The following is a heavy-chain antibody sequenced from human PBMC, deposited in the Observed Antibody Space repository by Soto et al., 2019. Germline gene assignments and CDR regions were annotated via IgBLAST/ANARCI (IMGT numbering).Heavy chain of an antibody. CDR1: GGSISNDR. V-gene: IGHV4-4*07. J-gene: IGHJ4*02. Sequence: SETLSLTCTVSGGSISNDRWSWVRQPAGKGLEWIGRIFASGRTNYNPSLQSRVTMSVDTSKNQFSLTMTSLAAADTAVYYCTRGTVETIAPFYWGQG. CDR2: IFASGRT. D-gene: IGHD2-15*01. CDR3: TRGTVETIAPFY.